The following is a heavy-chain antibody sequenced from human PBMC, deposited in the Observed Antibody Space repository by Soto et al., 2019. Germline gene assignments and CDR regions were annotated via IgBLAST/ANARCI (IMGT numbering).Heavy chain of an antibody. J-gene: IGHJ4*02. V-gene: IGHV3-64D*08. CDR3: VKDLLSIQVVVTPDY. Sequence: GGSLRLSCSASGFTFSSYAMHWVRQAPGKGLEYVSAISSNGGSTYYADPVKGRFTISRDNSKNTLYLQMSSLRAEDTAVYYCVKDLLSIQVVVTPDYWGQGTLVTVSS. CDR2: ISSNGGST. D-gene: IGHD3-22*01. CDR1: GFTFSSYA.